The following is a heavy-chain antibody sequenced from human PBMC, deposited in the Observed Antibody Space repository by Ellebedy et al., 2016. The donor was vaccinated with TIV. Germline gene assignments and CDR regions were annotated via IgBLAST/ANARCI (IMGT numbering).Heavy chain of an antibody. V-gene: IGHV4/OR15-8*01. D-gene: IGHD2-15*01. CDR3: TSRPIRAVAGGLDI. J-gene: IGHJ3*02. CDR2: IYRSGST. Sequence: ESLKISXAASGFTFSRSWMSWVRQPPGKGLEWVGEIYRSGSTAYTPSLQSRLTISMDKSKNQLSLKLTSVTAADTAMYYCTSRPIRAVAGGLDIWGQGTMVTVSS. CDR1: GFTFSRSW.